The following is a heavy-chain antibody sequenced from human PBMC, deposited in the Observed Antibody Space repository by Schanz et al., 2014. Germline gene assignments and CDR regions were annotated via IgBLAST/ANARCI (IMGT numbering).Heavy chain of an antibody. J-gene: IGHJ3*02. CDR1: GYTFTDYG. Sequence: QVQLLQSGAEVKKPGASVKVSCKASGYTFTDYGISWGRQAPGQGLEWMGWISPYNGNTNYAQKLQGRVTMTADTSTSTAYMELRSLRSDDTALYYCTRGGYSYALSAFDIWGHGTMVTVSS. CDR2: ISPYNGNT. D-gene: IGHD5-18*01. V-gene: IGHV1-18*01. CDR3: TRGGYSYALSAFDI.